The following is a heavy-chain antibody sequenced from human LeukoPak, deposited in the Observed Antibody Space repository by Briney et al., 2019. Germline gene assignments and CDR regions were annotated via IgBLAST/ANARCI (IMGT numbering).Heavy chain of an antibody. CDR1: GFTFSSYW. Sequence: GGSLRLSCAASGFTFSSYWMSWVRQAPGKGLEWVANIKQDGSEKYYVESVKGRFTISRDKAKNSLYLQMNSLRAEDTAVYSCARINYSLSNSTGYYSFFYYFDSWGQGTLVTVSS. CDR3: ARINYSLSNSTGYYSFFYYFDS. V-gene: IGHV3-7*01. J-gene: IGHJ4*02. CDR2: IKQDGSEK. D-gene: IGHD3-22*01.